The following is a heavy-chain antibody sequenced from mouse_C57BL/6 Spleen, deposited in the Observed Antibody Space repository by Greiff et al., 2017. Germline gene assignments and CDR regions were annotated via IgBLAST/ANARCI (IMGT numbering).Heavy chain of an antibody. D-gene: IGHD4-1*01. CDR2: IDPETGGT. CDR3: TRYGGLGAWFAY. Sequence: VKLMESGAELVRPGASVTLSCKASGYTFTDYEMHWVKQTPVHGLEWIGAIDPETGGTAYNQKFKGKAILTADKSSSTAYMELRSLTSEDSAVYYCTRYGGLGAWFAYWGQGTLVTVSA. V-gene: IGHV1-15*01. J-gene: IGHJ3*01. CDR1: GYTFTDYE.